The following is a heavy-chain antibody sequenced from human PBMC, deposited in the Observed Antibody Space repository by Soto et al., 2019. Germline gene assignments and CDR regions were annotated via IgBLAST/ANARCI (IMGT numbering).Heavy chain of an antibody. V-gene: IGHV4-34*01. Sequence: SETLSLTCAVYGGSFSGYYWSWIRQPPGKGLEWIGEINHSGSTNYNPSLKSRVTISGDTSKNQFSLNLSSATAADTAVYYCARPYDSSGYYYFDYWGQGTLVTVSS. J-gene: IGHJ4*02. CDR3: ARPYDSSGYYYFDY. CDR2: INHSGST. CDR1: GGSFSGYY. D-gene: IGHD3-22*01.